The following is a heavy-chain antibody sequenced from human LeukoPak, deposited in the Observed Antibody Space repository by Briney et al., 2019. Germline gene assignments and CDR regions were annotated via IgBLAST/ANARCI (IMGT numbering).Heavy chain of an antibody. D-gene: IGHD1-26*01. CDR1: GFTFSSYW. V-gene: IGHV3-7*01. Sequence: GGSLRLSCAASGFTFSSYWMSWVRQAPGKGLEWVANIKQDGSEKYYVDSVKGRFTISRDNAKNSLYLQMNSLRAEDTAVYYCARASVGATTWSFDYWSQGTLVTVSS. CDR2: IKQDGSEK. J-gene: IGHJ4*02. CDR3: ARASVGATTWSFDY.